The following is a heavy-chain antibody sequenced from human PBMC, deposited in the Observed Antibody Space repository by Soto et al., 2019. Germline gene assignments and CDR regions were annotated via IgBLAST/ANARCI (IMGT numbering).Heavy chain of an antibody. CDR1: GFTCVDFG. Sequence: GRLIRHPYGAAGFTCVDFGVSWVRQAQGKGLEWVSYISSSSSTIYYADSVKGRFTISRDNAKNSLYLQMNSLRAEDTAVYYCARDRITRTTGTTGGYYYYGMDVWGQGTTVTAP. D-gene: IGHD1-1*01. J-gene: IGHJ6*02. CDR3: ARDRITRTTGTTGGYYYYGMDV. CDR2: ISSSSSTI. V-gene: IGHV3-48*01.